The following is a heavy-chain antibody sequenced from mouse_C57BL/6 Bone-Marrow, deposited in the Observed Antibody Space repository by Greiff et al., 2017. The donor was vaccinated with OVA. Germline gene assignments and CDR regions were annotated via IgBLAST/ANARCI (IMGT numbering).Heavy chain of an antibody. Sequence: QVQLQQPGAELVRPGSSVKLSCKASGYTFTSYWMDWVKQRPGQGLEWIGNIYPSDSETHYNQKFKDKATLTVDKSSSTAYMQLSSLTSEDSAVYDCASLGWLPSDFDVWGTGTTVTVSS. V-gene: IGHV1-61*01. J-gene: IGHJ1*03. CDR3: ASLGWLPSDFDV. CDR1: GYTFTSYW. D-gene: IGHD2-3*01. CDR2: IYPSDSET.